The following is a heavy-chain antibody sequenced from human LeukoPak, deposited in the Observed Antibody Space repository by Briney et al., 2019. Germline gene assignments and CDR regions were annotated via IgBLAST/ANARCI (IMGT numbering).Heavy chain of an antibody. Sequence: GGSLRLSCAASGFAFSSYSMNWVRQAPEKGLEWVSSISSSSSSMYYADSVKGRFTISRDNSKNSLYLQMNSLRDEDTAVYYCARDSSGWKYYFDYWGQGTLVTVSS. D-gene: IGHD6-19*01. V-gene: IGHV3-21*01. J-gene: IGHJ4*02. CDR2: ISSSSSSM. CDR1: GFAFSSYS. CDR3: ARDSSGWKYYFDY.